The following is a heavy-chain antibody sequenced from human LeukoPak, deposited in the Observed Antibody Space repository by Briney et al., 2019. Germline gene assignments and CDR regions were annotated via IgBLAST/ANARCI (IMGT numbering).Heavy chain of an antibody. D-gene: IGHD2-2*01. J-gene: IGHJ4*02. CDR3: ASLLSPGYCSSTSCQER. V-gene: IGHV4-31*03. Sequence: SETLSLTCTVSGGSISSGGYYWSWLRQHPGKGLEWIGYIYYSGSTYYIPSLKSRVTISVNTSKNQFSLKLSSVTAADTAVYYCASLLSPGYCSSTSCQERWGQGTLVTVSS. CDR1: GGSISSGGYY. CDR2: IYYSGST.